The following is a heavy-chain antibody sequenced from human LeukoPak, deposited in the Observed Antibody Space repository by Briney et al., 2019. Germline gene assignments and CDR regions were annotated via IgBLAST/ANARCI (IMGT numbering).Heavy chain of an antibody. CDR1: GGSISSYY. CDR3: AREREAALDY. D-gene: IGHD1-26*01. CDR2: IYYSGST. J-gene: IGHJ4*02. Sequence: SETLSLTCTVSGGSISSYYWSWIRQPPGKGLEWIGYIYYSGSTNYNPSLKSRVTISVDTSKNQFSLKLSSVTAADTAVYYCAREREAALDYWGQGTLVTVSS. V-gene: IGHV4-59*01.